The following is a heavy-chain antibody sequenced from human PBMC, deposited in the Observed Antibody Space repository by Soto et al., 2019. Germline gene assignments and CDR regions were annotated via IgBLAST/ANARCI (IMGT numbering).Heavy chain of an antibody. J-gene: IGHJ6*02. Sequence: SVKVSCKASGGTFSSYAISCVRQAPGQGLEWMGGIIPIFGTANYAQKFQGRVTITADESTSTAYMELSSLRSEDTAVYYCASPKGRGYSYGSLDYYYYYGMDVWGQGTTVTVSS. CDR3: ASPKGRGYSYGSLDYYYYYGMDV. CDR2: IIPIFGTA. V-gene: IGHV1-69*13. CDR1: GGTFSSYA. D-gene: IGHD5-18*01.